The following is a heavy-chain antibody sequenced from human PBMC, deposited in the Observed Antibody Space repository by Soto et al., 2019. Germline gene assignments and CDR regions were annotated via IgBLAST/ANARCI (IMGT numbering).Heavy chain of an antibody. D-gene: IGHD5-12*01. V-gene: IGHV5-51*01. Sequence: GVSLKISCKGSGYSFTRYWIGWVRQMPGKGLEWMGIIYPGDSDTRYSPSFQGQVTMSADKSISTAYLQWSSLKASDTATYYCARHRVEMATRMFSGMDVWGQGNTVTISS. J-gene: IGHJ6*02. CDR2: IYPGDSDT. CDR3: ARHRVEMATRMFSGMDV. CDR1: GYSFTRYW.